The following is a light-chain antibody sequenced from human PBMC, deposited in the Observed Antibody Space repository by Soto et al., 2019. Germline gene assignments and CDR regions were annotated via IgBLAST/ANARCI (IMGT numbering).Light chain of an antibody. V-gene: IGKV1-39*01. CDR1: QSISSY. CDR2: AAS. J-gene: IGKJ1*01. CDR3: QQSYSIPWT. Sequence: DIQMTHSPSSLSASVVDRFTITCLASQSISSYLNWYQQKPGKAPKVLIYAASSLQSGVPSRFSGSGSGTDFTLTISSLQPEDFATYYCQQSYSIPWTFGQGTKVDIK.